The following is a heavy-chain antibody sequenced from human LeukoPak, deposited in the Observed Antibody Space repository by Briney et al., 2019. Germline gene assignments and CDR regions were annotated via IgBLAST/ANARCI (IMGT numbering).Heavy chain of an antibody. CDR2: ISYSFSDI. V-gene: IGHV3-11*04. D-gene: IGHD6-6*01. J-gene: IGHJ4*02. CDR3: ATTQSIAANIGGDY. CDR1: GFTFSDFY. Sequence: GGSLRLSCVASGFTFSDFYMTWIRQAPGKGLEWVSHISYSFSDIHYADSVKGRFTISRDNAKNSLYLQMSSLRADDTAVYYCATTQSIAANIGGDYWGQGTLVTVSS.